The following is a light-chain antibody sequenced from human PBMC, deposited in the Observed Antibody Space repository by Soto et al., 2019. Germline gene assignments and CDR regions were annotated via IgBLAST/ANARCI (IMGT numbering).Light chain of an antibody. CDR3: SSYTSDTTYV. V-gene: IGLV2-14*01. CDR2: EVS. Sequence: QSVLTQPASVSGSPGQSITISCTGTSSDVGGYNYVSWYQQHPGKAPKLMIYEVSNRPSGVSNRFSGSKSGNTASLTISGLQAEDEADYYCSSYTSDTTYVFGTGTKLNVL. J-gene: IGLJ1*01. CDR1: SSDVGGYNY.